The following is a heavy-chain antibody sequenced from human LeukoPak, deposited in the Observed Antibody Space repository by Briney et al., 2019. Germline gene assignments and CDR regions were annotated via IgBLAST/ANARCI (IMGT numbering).Heavy chain of an antibody. Sequence: PGGSLRLSCAASGFTFSSYDMHWVRQATGKGLEWVSAIGTAGDTYYPGSVKGRFTISRENAKNSLYLQMNGLRAEDTAVYYCARVFSPTLGFWSGYYDYWGQGTLVTVSS. D-gene: IGHD3-3*01. V-gene: IGHV3-13*01. CDR3: ARVFSPTLGFWSGYYDY. CDR2: IGTAGDT. CDR1: GFTFSSYD. J-gene: IGHJ4*02.